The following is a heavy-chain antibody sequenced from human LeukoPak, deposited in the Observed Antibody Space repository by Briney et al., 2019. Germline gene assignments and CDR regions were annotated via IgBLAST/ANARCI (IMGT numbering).Heavy chain of an antibody. D-gene: IGHD3-3*01. Sequence: ASVKVSCKTSGYTFSGNGITWVRQAPGQGLEWMGWISPFNGETKYAQKLQGRGAMTTDPSTSTAYMELRSLRPDDTAVYYCARVRTRVFGAYYYMDVWGKGTTVTVSS. CDR1: GYTFSGNG. CDR3: ARVRTRVFGAYYYMDV. V-gene: IGHV1-18*01. CDR2: ISPFNGET. J-gene: IGHJ6*03.